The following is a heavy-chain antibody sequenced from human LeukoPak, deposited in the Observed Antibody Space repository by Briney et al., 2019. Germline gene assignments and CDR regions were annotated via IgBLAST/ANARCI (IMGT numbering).Heavy chain of an antibody. CDR1: SGSFSGYY. Sequence: SETLSLTCAVYSGSFSGYYWSWIRQPPGKGLEWIGEINHSGSTNYNPSLKSRVTISVDTSKNQFSLKLSSVTAADTAVYYCARFVKYCSGGSCYSDYWGQGTLVTVSS. D-gene: IGHD2-15*01. J-gene: IGHJ4*02. CDR2: INHSGST. CDR3: ARFVKYCSGGSCYSDY. V-gene: IGHV4-34*01.